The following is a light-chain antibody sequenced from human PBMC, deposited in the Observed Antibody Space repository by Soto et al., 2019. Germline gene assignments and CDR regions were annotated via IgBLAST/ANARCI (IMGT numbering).Light chain of an antibody. J-gene: IGKJ1*01. CDR3: QQYNNWPPSWT. Sequence: EIVMTQSPATLSVSPGERATLSCRASQSVSSNLAWYQQKPGQAPSLLIYGASTRATGIPDRFSGSGSGTEFTLTISSLQSEDFAVYYCQQYNNWPPSWTFGQGTKVEIK. V-gene: IGKV3-15*01. CDR1: QSVSSN. CDR2: GAS.